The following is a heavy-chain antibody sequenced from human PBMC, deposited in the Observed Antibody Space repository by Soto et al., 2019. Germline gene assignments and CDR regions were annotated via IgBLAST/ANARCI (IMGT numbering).Heavy chain of an antibody. V-gene: IGHV4-34*01. CDR2: INQSANT. CDR1: GGSFSGYY. D-gene: IGHD2-2*01. CDR3: ARPSYALNWDFHYGMPV. Sequence: PSETLSLTCAVSGGSFSGYYWTWIRQIPGKGLEWIGEINQSANTKYNPSLMSRVTMSVDTSRNQFSLKLRSVTAADTAVYYCARPSYALNWDFHYGMPVWGQGTSVTVSS. J-gene: IGHJ6*02.